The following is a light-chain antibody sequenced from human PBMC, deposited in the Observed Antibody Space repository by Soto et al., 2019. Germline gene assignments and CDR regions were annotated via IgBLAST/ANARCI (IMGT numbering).Light chain of an antibody. CDR3: QHYGSPPSFT. CDR1: QSVNSDY. V-gene: IGKV3-20*01. Sequence: EIVLTQSPGTLSLSPGERATLSCRASQSVNSDYLAWYQQRPRQAPRLLIYGTFNRPTGIPDRFSGTRSGTDFTLTISRLEPEDFAVYYCQHYGSPPSFTFGPGTKVDIK. J-gene: IGKJ3*01. CDR2: GTF.